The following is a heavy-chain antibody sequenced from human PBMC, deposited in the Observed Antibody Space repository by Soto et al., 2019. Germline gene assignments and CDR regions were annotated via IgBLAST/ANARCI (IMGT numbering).Heavy chain of an antibody. J-gene: IGHJ6*02. D-gene: IGHD2-21*01. V-gene: IGHV3-23*01. CDR1: GFTFRNYA. CDR3: TRILWSSRRDALDI. CDR2: IGTSGTPT. Sequence: DVQLLESGGDLVHPGGSLRLSCIASGFTFRNYAMAWVRQAPGEDLEWVSAIGTSGTPTLYADSVKSRFSISRDDSRNTVSLQMNSPGVEDTATYYCTRILWSSRRDALDIWGQGTTVTVSS.